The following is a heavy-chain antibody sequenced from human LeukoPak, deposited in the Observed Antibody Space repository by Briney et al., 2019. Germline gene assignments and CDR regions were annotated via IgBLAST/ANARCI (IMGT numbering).Heavy chain of an antibody. CDR3: TTVYITMVRGVIIRHDY. CDR1: GFTFSNAW. Sequence: GGSLRLSCAASGFTFSNAWMSWVRQAPGKGLEWVGRIKSKTDGGTTDYAAPVKGRFTISRDDSKNTLYLQMNSLKTEDTAVYYCTTVYITMVRGVIIRHDYWGQGTLVTVSS. CDR2: IKSKTDGGTT. V-gene: IGHV3-15*01. D-gene: IGHD3-10*01. J-gene: IGHJ4*02.